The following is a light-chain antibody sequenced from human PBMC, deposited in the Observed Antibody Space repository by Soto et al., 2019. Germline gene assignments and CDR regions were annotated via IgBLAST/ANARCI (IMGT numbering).Light chain of an antibody. CDR3: QQYNVWPPFT. CDR2: DAS. V-gene: IGKV3-15*01. Sequence: EIVMTQSPATLSVSPGERATLSCRASQSVSSNLAWYQQKPGQAPRLLIYDASTRATGIPARFSGSGSGTEFTLTVSSLQSEDFAVYYCQQYNVWPPFTFGPGTKVDF. CDR1: QSVSSN. J-gene: IGKJ3*01.